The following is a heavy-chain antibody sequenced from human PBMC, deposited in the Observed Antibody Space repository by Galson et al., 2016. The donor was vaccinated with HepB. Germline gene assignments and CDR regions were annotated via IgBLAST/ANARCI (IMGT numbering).Heavy chain of an antibody. D-gene: IGHD3-10*01. Sequence: SLRLSCAASGFTFSGYAMAWVRQAPGKGLEWVSGMSDSDDIYYAPTVKGRFTISRDNSKNTVYLQLTSLRAEDTAVYYCARGRYGSGSLYNWFDPWGQGNLVTVSS. CDR2: MSDSDDI. CDR1: GFTFSGYA. J-gene: IGHJ5*02. CDR3: ARGRYGSGSLYNWFDP. V-gene: IGHV3-23*01.